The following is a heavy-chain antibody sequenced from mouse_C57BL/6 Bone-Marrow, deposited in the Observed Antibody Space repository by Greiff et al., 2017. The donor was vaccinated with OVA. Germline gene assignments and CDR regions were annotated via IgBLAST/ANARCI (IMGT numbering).Heavy chain of an antibody. J-gene: IGHJ3*01. V-gene: IGHV10-1*01. Sequence: EVNVVESGGGLVQPKGSLKLSCAASGFSFNTYAMNWVRQAPGKGLEWVARIRSKSNNYATYYAVSVKDRFTISRDDTESMLYLHMNNLQTEDTAMYYCVGRGVRYYGSSYAWFAYWGQGTLVTVSA. CDR2: IRSKSNNYAT. CDR1: GFSFNTYA. CDR3: VGRGVRYYGSSYAWFAY. D-gene: IGHD1-1*01.